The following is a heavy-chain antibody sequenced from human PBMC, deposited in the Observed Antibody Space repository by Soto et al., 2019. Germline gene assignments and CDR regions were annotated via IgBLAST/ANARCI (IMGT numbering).Heavy chain of an antibody. CDR2: MNPNNGNT. J-gene: IGHJ4*02. D-gene: IGHD7-27*01. V-gene: IGHV1-8*01. CDR1: GYTFTSDD. Sequence: QVQMVQSGAEVKKPGASVKVSCKASGYTFTSDDINWVRQATGQGREWMGWMNPNNGNTGYAQKFQGRVSMTRDTYINTACMELSSLTSEDTAVYYGAKCPRNWGFDFWGQGTLVTVSS. CDR3: AKCPRNWGFDF.